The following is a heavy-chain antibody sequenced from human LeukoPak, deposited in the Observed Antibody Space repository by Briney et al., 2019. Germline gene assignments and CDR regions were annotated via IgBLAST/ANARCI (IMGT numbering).Heavy chain of an antibody. CDR2: ISSSSSYI. Sequence: PGGSLRLSCAASGFTFSTYSMNWVRQAPGKGLEWVSSISSSSSYIHYADSVKGRFTISRDNAKNSLFLQMNSLRAEDTAVYYCAGISDYGDPTGAFDIWGQGTMVTVSS. V-gene: IGHV3-21*01. D-gene: IGHD4-17*01. CDR3: AGISDYGDPTGAFDI. CDR1: GFTFSTYS. J-gene: IGHJ3*02.